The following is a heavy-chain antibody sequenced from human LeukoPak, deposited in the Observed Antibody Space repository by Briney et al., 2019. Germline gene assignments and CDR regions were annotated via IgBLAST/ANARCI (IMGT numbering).Heavy chain of an antibody. V-gene: IGHV1-69*13. CDR1: GGTFSSYA. CDR3: ARDGLYYYGSGSYKRENYFDY. J-gene: IGHJ4*02. Sequence: SVKVSCKTSGGTFSSYAISWMRQAPGHELEWMGGIIPIFGTANYAQKFQGRVTITADESTSTAYMELTSLRSEDTAVYYCARDGLYYYGSGSYKRENYFDYWGQGTLVTVSS. CDR2: IIPIFGTA. D-gene: IGHD3-10*01.